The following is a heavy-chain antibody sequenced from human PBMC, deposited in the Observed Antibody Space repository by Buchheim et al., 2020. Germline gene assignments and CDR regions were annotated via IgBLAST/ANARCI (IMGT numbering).Heavy chain of an antibody. Sequence: QLQLQESGPGLVKPSETLSLTCTVSGGSISSSSYYWGWIHQPPGKGLEWIGSIYYSGSTYYNPSLKSRVTISVDTSKNQFSLKLSSVTAADTAVYYCARARGGVVVVPAAPSWDYWGQGTL. CDR1: GGSISSSSYY. J-gene: IGHJ4*02. V-gene: IGHV4-39*01. CDR2: IYYSGST. CDR3: ARARGGVVVVPAAPSWDY. D-gene: IGHD2-2*01.